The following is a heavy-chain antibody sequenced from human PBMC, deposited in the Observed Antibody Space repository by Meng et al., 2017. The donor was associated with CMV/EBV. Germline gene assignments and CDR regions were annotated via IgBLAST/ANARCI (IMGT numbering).Heavy chain of an antibody. D-gene: IGHD3-3*01. V-gene: IGHV4-39*07. Sequence: TVSGGSISSSSYYWGWIRQPPGKGLEWIGSIYYSGSTYYNPSLKSRVTISVDTSKNQFSLQLSSVTAADTAVYYCARLALRFLEWALWGQGTLVTVSS. CDR2: IYYSGST. J-gene: IGHJ4*02. CDR3: ARLALRFLEWAL. CDR1: GGSISSSSYY.